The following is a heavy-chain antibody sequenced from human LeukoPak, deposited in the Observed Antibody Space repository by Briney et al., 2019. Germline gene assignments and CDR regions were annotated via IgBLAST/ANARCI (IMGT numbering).Heavy chain of an antibody. V-gene: IGHV4-59*11. Sequence: SETLSLTCTVSGGSISSHYWSWTRQPPGKGLEWIGYIYYSWSTNYNPSLKSRVTISVDTSKNQFSLKLSSVTAADTAVYYCASLGPDYGDQNWFDPWGQGTLVTVSS. CDR2: IYYSWST. CDR3: ASLGPDYGDQNWFDP. CDR1: GGSISSHY. J-gene: IGHJ5*02. D-gene: IGHD4-17*01.